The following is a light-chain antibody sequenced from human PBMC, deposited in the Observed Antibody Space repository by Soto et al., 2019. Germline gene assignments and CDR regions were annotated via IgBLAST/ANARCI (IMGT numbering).Light chain of an antibody. J-gene: IGKJ2*01. Sequence: PGERATLSCGASQRVSSSYLAWYQQKPGLAPRLLIYDASSRATGIPDRFSGSGSGTDFTLTISRLEPEDFTVYYCQQYGSSPYTFGQGTKLEIK. CDR3: QQYGSSPYT. V-gene: IGKV3D-20*01. CDR1: QRVSSSY. CDR2: DAS.